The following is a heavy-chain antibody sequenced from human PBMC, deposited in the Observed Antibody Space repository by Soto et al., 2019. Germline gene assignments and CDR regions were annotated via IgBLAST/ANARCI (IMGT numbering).Heavy chain of an antibody. CDR2: INSGGGSA. CDR1: GYTFANYY. D-gene: IGHD1-26*01. Sequence: ASVKVSCKASGYTFANYYMHWVRQAPGQGLEWMGIINSGGGSATYAQKFLGRVTLTRDTSTSTVYMDLSSLGSDDSAVYYCARIGDSGRSRWLSPWG. J-gene: IGHJ5*02. V-gene: IGHV1-46*01. CDR3: ARIGDSGRSRWLSP.